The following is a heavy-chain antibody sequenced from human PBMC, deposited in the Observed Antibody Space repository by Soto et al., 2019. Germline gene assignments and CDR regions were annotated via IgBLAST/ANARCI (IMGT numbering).Heavy chain of an antibody. D-gene: IGHD6-6*01. CDR3: ARQIYISSSSMDV. CDR1: GYSFTSYW. CDR2: IDPSDSYT. J-gene: IGHJ6*02. Sequence: PGESLKISCKGSGYSFTSYWISWVRQMPGKGLEWMGRIDPSDSYTNYSPFFQGHVTISADKSISTAYLQWSSLKASDTAMYYCARQIYISSSSMDVWGQGTTVTVSS. V-gene: IGHV5-10-1*01.